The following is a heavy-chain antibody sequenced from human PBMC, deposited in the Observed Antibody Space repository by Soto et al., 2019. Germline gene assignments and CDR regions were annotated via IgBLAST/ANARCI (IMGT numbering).Heavy chain of an antibody. Sequence: QVQLVQSGAEVKKPGASVKVSCKASGYTFTSYAMHWVRQAPGQRLEWMGGINAGNGNTKYSQKFQGRVNITRDTSASKANRELSSQRCEDTAVYYCARAHLWEYYSSSSGYLQHWGQGTLVTVSS. V-gene: IGHV1-3*01. D-gene: IGHD6-6*01. CDR2: INAGNGNT. CDR1: GYTFTSYA. J-gene: IGHJ1*01. CDR3: ARAHLWEYYSSSSGYLQH.